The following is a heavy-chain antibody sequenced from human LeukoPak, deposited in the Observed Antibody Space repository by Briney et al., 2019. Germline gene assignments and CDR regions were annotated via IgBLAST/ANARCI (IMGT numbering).Heavy chain of an antibody. J-gene: IGHJ4*02. D-gene: IGHD3-16*02. CDR3: ANAICDAGTYRYWQC. CDR2: ITGGADRK. V-gene: IGHV3-23*01. CDR1: GFTFNNYG. Sequence: GGSLRLSCSASGFTFNNYGMHWVRQAPGKGLEWVSNITGGADRKYYADSVKGRFTISRDNSENTVYLQMNSLRAEDTAVYYCANAICDAGTYRYWQCWGQGTLVTVSS.